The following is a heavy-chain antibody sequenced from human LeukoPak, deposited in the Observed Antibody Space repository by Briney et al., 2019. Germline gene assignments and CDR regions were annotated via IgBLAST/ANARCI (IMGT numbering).Heavy chain of an antibody. V-gene: IGHV4-31*03. CDR3: AVGELSAYYFDY. J-gene: IGHJ4*02. CDR1: GGSISSGGYY. D-gene: IGHD3-10*01. CDR2: IYYSGST. Sequence: SETLSLTSTVSGGSISSGGYYWSWIRQHPGKGLEWIGYIYYSGSTYYNPSLKSRVTISVDTSKNQFSLKLSSVTAADTAVYYCAVGELSAYYFDYWGQGTLVTVSS.